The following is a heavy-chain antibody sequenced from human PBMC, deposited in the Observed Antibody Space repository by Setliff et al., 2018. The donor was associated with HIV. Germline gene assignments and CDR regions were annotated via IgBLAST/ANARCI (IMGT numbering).Heavy chain of an antibody. Sequence: GASVKVSCKASGYSFTNYGISWVRQAPGQGLEWMGWISSYNDNTNYALNLQGRVTMTTDTSTSTAYMELRSLRSDDTAVYYCAREAPRYASGAFDFWGQGTMVTVSS. CDR2: ISSYNDNT. J-gene: IGHJ3*01. CDR3: AREAPRYASGAFDF. V-gene: IGHV1-18*01. D-gene: IGHD3-9*01. CDR1: GYSFTNYG.